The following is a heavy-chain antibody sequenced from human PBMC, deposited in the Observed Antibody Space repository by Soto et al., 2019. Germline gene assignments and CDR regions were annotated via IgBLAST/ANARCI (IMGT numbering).Heavy chain of an antibody. D-gene: IGHD4-4*01. V-gene: IGHV4-31*03. J-gene: IGHJ6*02. Sequence: QVQLQESGPGLVKPSQTLSLTCTVSGGSISSGGYYWSWIRQHPGKGLECIGYIYYTGNIYYNPSLKSRVTISVDTSKNQFSLKLSSVTAADTAVYYCARGDRRLQWSYGMNVWGQGTAVTVSS. CDR2: IYYTGNI. CDR1: GGSISSGGYY. CDR3: ARGDRRLQWSYGMNV.